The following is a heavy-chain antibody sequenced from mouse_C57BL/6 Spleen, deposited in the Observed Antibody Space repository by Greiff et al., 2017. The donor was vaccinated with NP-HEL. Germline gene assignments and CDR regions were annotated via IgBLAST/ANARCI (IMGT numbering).Heavy chain of an antibody. CDR2: IWGVGST. CDR1: GFSLTSYG. J-gene: IGHJ3*01. D-gene: IGHD3-2*02. CDR3: ARRAQATDVRFDY. V-gene: IGHV2-6*01. Sequence: QVQLKQSGPGLVAPSQSLSITCTVSGFSLTSYGVDWVRQSPGKGLEWLGVIWGVGSTNYNSALKSRLSISQDNSQSQVFIKRTSLQTADTAMYYCARRAQATDVRFDYWGQGTLVTVSA.